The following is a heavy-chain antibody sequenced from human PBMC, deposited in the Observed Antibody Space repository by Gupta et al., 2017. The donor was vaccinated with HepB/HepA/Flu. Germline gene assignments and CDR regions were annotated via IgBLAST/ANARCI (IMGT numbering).Heavy chain of an antibody. J-gene: IGHJ6*02. D-gene: IGHD2-21*01. CDR3: AKDQGRRAYKYFGMDV. CDR2: ISRSGSII. Sequence: EVQLVESGGGLVQPGGSLTLSCAASGFAFINDDVNWVRQAPGMGLEWVSYISRSGSIIYYAESVKGRFTISRDNAENSVYLQMNSLRAEETAVYYCAKDQGRRAYKYFGMDVWGQGITVTVSS. V-gene: IGHV3-48*03. CDR1: GFAFINDD.